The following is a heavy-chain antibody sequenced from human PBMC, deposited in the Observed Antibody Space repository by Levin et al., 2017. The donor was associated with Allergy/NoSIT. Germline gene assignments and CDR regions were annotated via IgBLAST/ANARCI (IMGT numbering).Heavy chain of an antibody. J-gene: IGHJ4*02. CDR1: GFPFTSYS. CDR2: ISPSSSHI. CDR3: ARDRGFGDYDFYY. V-gene: IGHV3-21*01. Sequence: GGSLRLSCAASGFPFTSYSMNWVRQAPGKGLELVSSISPSSSHIYYADSMKGRFTISRDNAKNSLYLQMDSLRTEDTAVYYCARDRGFGDYDFYYWGQGTLVMVSS. D-gene: IGHD3-3*01.